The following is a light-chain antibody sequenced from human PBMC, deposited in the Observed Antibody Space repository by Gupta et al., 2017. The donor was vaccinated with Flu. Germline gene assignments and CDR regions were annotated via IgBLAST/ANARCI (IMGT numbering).Light chain of an antibody. CDR2: KAS. J-gene: IGKJ3*01. V-gene: IGKV1-5*03. CDR3: QQYNSYSPL. Sequence: DIQMTQSPSTLSASVGDRVTITCRASQSISSWLAWYQQKPGKAPKLQIYKASSLESGVPSRFSGSGSGTEFTLTISSLQPDDVATYYCQQYNSYSPLFGPGTKVDIK. CDR1: QSISSW.